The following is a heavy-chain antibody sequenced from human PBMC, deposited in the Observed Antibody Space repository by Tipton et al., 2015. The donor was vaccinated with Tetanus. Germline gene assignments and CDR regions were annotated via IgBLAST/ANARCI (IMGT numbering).Heavy chain of an antibody. CDR1: GGSISTYH. V-gene: IGHV4-59*01. CDR3: ARGGIAAAGGRLDY. Sequence: TLSLTCTVSGGSISTYHWNWIRQFPGKGLEWIGYIDYFGTTKYNPSLKGRVAMSVDTSKNQLSLKLSSVTAADTAVYYCARGGIAAAGGRLDYWGQGTLVTVSS. CDR2: IDYFGTT. J-gene: IGHJ4*02. D-gene: IGHD6-13*01.